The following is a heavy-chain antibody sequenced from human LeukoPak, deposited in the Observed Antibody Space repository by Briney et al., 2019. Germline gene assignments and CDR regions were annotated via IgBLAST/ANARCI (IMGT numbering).Heavy chain of an antibody. Sequence: AGGSLSLSCAASGFTVSSNYMSWVRQAPGKGLEWVSVIYSGGSTYYADSVKGRFTISRDNSKNTLYLQMNSLRAEDTAVYYCAREAVAEAYDYWGQGTLVTVSS. V-gene: IGHV3-66*01. CDR3: AREAVAEAYDY. CDR1: GFTVSSNY. J-gene: IGHJ4*02. D-gene: IGHD6-19*01. CDR2: IYSGGST.